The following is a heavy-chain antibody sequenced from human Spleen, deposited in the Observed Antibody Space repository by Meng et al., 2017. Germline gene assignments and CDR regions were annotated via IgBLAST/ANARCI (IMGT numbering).Heavy chain of an antibody. CDR1: GRSISRSDW. V-gene: IGHV4-4*02. Sequence: QWQVEVWGPGLVKALGTMSLTCAVAGRSISRSDWGSWGRQPPGKGLEWIGEIYHSGSTNYNPSLKSRVTISVDKSKNQFSLKLSSVTAADTAVYYCARDLITMVRGVILSGYFEYWGQGTLVTVSS. J-gene: IGHJ4*02. CDR2: IYHSGST. D-gene: IGHD3-10*01. CDR3: ARDLITMVRGVILSGYFEY.